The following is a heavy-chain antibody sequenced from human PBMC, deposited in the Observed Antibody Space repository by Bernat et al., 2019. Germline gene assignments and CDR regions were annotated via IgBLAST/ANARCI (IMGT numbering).Heavy chain of an antibody. Sequence: VQLLESGGGLVQPGGSLRLSCAASGFTFSSYAMSWVRQAPGKGLEWVSAISGSGGSTYYADSVKGRFTISRDNSKNTLYLQMNSLRAEDTAVYYCAKNGYYYDSSGYYFDYWGQGTLVTVSS. D-gene: IGHD3-22*01. CDR3: AKNGYYYDSSGYYFDY. CDR2: ISGSGGST. J-gene: IGHJ4*02. V-gene: IGHV3-23*01. CDR1: GFTFSSYA.